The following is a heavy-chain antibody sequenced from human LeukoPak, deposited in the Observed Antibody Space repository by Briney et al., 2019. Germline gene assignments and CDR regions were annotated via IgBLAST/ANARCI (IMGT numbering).Heavy chain of an antibody. V-gene: IGHV3-21*04. CDR2: ISTSSSYI. CDR1: GFTFSSHS. CDR3: AKDWGIAAANDAFDI. Sequence: GGSLRLSCAASGFTFSSHSMNWVRQAPGKGLEWVSSISTSSSYIYYADSVKGRFTISRDNSKNTLYLQMNSLRAEDTAVYYCAKDWGIAAANDAFDIWGQGTMVTVSS. D-gene: IGHD6-13*01. J-gene: IGHJ3*02.